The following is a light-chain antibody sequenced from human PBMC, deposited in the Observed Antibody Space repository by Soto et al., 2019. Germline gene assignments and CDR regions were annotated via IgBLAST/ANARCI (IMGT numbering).Light chain of an antibody. Sequence: QAVVTQPASVFGSPGQSITFSCTGTSSDVGGYNFVSWYQQHPGKAPKLMIYEVSSRPSGVSNRFSGSKSGNTASLTSSGLQPEDEADYYCSSYTTSSTVVFGTGTKLTVL. CDR3: SSYTTSSTVV. CDR2: EVS. V-gene: IGLV2-14*03. J-gene: IGLJ1*01. CDR1: SSDVGGYNF.